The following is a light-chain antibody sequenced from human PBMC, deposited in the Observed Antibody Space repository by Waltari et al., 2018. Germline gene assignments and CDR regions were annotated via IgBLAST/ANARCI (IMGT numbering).Light chain of an antibody. V-gene: IGKV3-20*01. CDR1: QSISRF. CDR3: QKYGSLPAT. J-gene: IGKJ1*01. CDR2: DAP. Sequence: EIMLTQSPGTLSLSPGERATLSFRASQSISRFLAWYQQKPGQAPRLLIYDAPTRATGIPDRFSGSGSGTDFSLTINRLEPEDIAVYYCQKYGSLPATFGQGTKVEIK.